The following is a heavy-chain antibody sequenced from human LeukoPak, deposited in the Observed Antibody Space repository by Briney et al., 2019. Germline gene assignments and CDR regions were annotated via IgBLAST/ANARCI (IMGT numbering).Heavy chain of an antibody. J-gene: IGHJ4*02. Sequence: SETLSLTCAVYGGSFSGYYWSWIRQPPGKGLEWIGEINHSGSTNYNPSLKSRVTISVDTSKNQFSLKLSSVTAADTAVYYCARKTTVTAIILDWGQGTLVTVSS. D-gene: IGHD4-17*01. V-gene: IGHV4-34*01. CDR3: ARKTTVTAIILD. CDR2: INHSGST. CDR1: GGSFSGYY.